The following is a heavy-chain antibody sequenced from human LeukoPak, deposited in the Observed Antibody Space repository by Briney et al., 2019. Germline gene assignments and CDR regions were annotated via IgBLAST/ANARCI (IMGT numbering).Heavy chain of an antibody. CDR2: ISSSSSNI. CDR1: GFTFSSYS. Sequence: PGGSLRLSCAASGFTFSSYSMNWVRQAPGKGLEWVSSISSSSSNIYYVDSVKGRFTISRDNAKNSLYLQMNSLRAEDTAVYYCAKGFGDYVDYWGQGTLVTVSS. CDR3: AKGFGDYVDY. D-gene: IGHD3-16*01. V-gene: IGHV3-21*01. J-gene: IGHJ4*02.